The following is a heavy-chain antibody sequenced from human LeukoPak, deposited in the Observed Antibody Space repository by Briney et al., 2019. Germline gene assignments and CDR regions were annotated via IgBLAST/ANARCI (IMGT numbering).Heavy chain of an antibody. CDR2: INHSGST. Sequence: SETLSLTCAVYGGSFSGYYWSWIRQPPGKGLEWIGEINHSGSTNYNLSLKSRVTISVDTSKNQFSLKLSSVTAADTAVYYCARARYHTEMTYFRTVYYFDYWGQGTLATVSS. CDR1: GGSFSGYY. CDR3: ARARYHTEMTYFRTVYYFDY. V-gene: IGHV4-34*01. D-gene: IGHD3/OR15-3a*01. J-gene: IGHJ4*02.